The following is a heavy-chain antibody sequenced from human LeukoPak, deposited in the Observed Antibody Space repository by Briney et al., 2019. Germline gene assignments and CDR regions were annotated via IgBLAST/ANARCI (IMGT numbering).Heavy chain of an antibody. J-gene: IGHJ3*02. CDR2: IIPIFGTT. CDR3: ATGNPGYGYGRQNAFNI. D-gene: IGHD5-18*01. Sequence: SVKVSCKASGGSFSSCAINWVRQAPGQGLEWMGGIIPIFGTTNYAQNFQGRVTFTADKTTTTAYMGLTSLRSEDTAVYYCATGNPGYGYGRQNAFNIWGQGTMVTVSS. V-gene: IGHV1-69*06. CDR1: GGSFSSCA.